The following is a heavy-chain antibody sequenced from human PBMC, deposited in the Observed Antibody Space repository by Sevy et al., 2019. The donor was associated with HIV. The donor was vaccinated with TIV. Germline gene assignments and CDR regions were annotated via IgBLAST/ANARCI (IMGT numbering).Heavy chain of an antibody. J-gene: IGHJ6*02. CDR3: ARDRRFCGNECYLYYYYGMVV. CDR2: IHADGSS. D-gene: IGHD3-16*02. Sequence: GGSLRLSCAASGFNVNDNYMTWVRQAPGKGLEWVSIIHADGSSYYADSVKGRFTMSRDDSKNIVNLQMNSLRADDTAVYYCARDRRFCGNECYLYYYYGMVVWGQGTAVTVSS. V-gene: IGHV3-53*01. CDR1: GFNVNDNY.